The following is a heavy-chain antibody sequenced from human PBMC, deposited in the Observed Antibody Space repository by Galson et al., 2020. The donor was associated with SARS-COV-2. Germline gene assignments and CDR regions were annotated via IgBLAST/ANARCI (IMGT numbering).Heavy chain of an antibody. CDR3: ARAKRITIFGVVNWFDP. D-gene: IGHD3-3*01. J-gene: IGHJ5*02. Sequence: ETSETLSLTCTVSGGSISSGDYYWSWIRQPPGKGLEWIGYIYYSGSTYYHQSLKSRVTISVDTSKNQFSLKLSSVTAADTAVYYCARAKRITIFGVVNWFDPWGQGTLVTVSS. V-gene: IGHV4-30-4*01. CDR1: GGSISSGDYY. CDR2: IYYSGST.